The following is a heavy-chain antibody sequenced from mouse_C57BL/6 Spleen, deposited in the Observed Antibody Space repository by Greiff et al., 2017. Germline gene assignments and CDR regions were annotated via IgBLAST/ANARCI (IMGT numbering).Heavy chain of an antibody. CDR2: INPSNGGT. J-gene: IGHJ1*03. Sequence: QVQLQQPGTELVKPGASVKLSCKASGYTFTSYWMHWVKQRPGQGLEWIGNINPSNGGTNYNEKFKGKATLTVDKSSRTAYMQLSSLTSEDSAVYYCARNYYGSSFLGYFDVWGTGTTVTVSS. CDR1: GYTFTSYW. D-gene: IGHD1-1*01. CDR3: ARNYYGSSFLGYFDV. V-gene: IGHV1-53*01.